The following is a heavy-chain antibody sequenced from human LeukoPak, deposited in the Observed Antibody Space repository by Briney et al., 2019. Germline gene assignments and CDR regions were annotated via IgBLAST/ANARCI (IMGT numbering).Heavy chain of an antibody. V-gene: IGHV4-34*01. CDR2: INHSGST. D-gene: IGHD3-9*01. Sequence: PSETLSLTCAVYGGSFSGYYCSWIRQPPGKGLESIGEINHSGSTNYNPSLKSRVTISVDTSKNQLSLKLSSVTAADTAVYYCARQGPTLYYDILTGYYHIGALDYWGQGTLVTVSS. CDR1: GGSFSGYY. CDR3: ARQGPTLYYDILTGYYHIGALDY. J-gene: IGHJ4*02.